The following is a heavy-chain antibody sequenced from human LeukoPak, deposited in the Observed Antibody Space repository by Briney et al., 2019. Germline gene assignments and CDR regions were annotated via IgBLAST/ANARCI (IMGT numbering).Heavy chain of an antibody. CDR1: GFTFSSHG. Sequence: GGTLRLPCAASGFTFSSHGMNWVRQAPGKGLEWVSGITGGGTTYYADSVKGRFTISRDNSKNTLYLQMNSLRVEDTAVYYCARRAGAYSHPYDYWGQGTLVTVSS. CDR2: ITGGGTT. CDR3: ARRAGAYSHPYDY. D-gene: IGHD4/OR15-4a*01. J-gene: IGHJ4*02. V-gene: IGHV3-53*01.